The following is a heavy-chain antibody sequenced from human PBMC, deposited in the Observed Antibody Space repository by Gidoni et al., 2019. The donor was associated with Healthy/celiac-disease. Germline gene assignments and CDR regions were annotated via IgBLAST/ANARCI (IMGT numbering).Heavy chain of an antibody. CDR1: GGTFSSYA. CDR3: ASRLYCYDSDGYYDEDRTSRRNGY. CDR2: IIPILGIA. V-gene: IGHV1-69*09. J-gene: IGHJ4*02. D-gene: IGHD3-22*01. Sequence: QLLQSGAEVKKPGSSVTVFCKASGGTFSSYAISWARPAPGQGLEWMVRIIPILGIANYAQKFQGRVTITANKSTSTAYMELSSLRSRDKAVYYWASRLYCYDSDGYYDEDRTSRRNGYWGQGTLVTVSS.